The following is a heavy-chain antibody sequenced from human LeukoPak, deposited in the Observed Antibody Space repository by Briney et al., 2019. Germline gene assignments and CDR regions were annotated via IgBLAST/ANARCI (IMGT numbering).Heavy chain of an antibody. D-gene: IGHD6-19*01. CDR3: AKGRSGWYEFDY. CDR1: GFIFSSYA. V-gene: IGHV3-23*01. J-gene: IGHJ4*02. CDR2: ISGSGSSA. Sequence: PGGSLRLSCAAPGFIFSSYAMSWVRQAPGKGLEWVSGISGSGSSAYYAESVKGRFTISRDNSKNTLYLQMNSLRAEDTAVYYCAKGRSGWYEFDYWGQGTLVTVSS.